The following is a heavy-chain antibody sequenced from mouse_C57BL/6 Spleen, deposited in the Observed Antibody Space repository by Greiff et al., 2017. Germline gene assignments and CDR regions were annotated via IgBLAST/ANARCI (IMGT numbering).Heavy chain of an antibody. V-gene: IGHV1-69*01. CDR2: IDPSDSYT. Sequence: QVQLQQPGAELVMPGTSVQLSCKASGYTFPSYWMHWVKQRPGQGLEWSGEIDPSDSYTNYNQKFKGKSTLTVDKSSSTAYMQLSSLTSEDSAVYYCAGSDYYGSKGFAYWGQGTLVTVSA. D-gene: IGHD1-1*01. CDR3: AGSDYYGSKGFAY. CDR1: GYTFPSYW. J-gene: IGHJ3*01.